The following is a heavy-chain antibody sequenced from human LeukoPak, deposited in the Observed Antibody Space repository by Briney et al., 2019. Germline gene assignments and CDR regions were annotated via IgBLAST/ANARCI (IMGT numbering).Heavy chain of an antibody. J-gene: IGHJ3*02. Sequence: PSEPLSLTCNVSGGSISSSSYYWGWIRQPPGKGLGWVGSIYYSGSTYYNPSLKSRVTISGDTSKNQFSLKLSSVTAADTAVYYCARPYSGSYYGDAFDIWGQGTMVTVSS. V-gene: IGHV4-39*01. CDR3: ARPYSGSYYGDAFDI. CDR1: GGSISSSSYY. D-gene: IGHD1-26*01. CDR2: IYYSGST.